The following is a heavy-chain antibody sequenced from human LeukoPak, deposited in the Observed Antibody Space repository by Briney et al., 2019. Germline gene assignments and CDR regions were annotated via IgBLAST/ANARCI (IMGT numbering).Heavy chain of an antibody. CDR2: VYGGGNT. CDR3: AKTPYSGSYYACLDY. V-gene: IGHV3-53*01. D-gene: IGHD1-26*01. CDR1: GFTVANDR. J-gene: IGHJ4*02. Sequence: PGGSLRLSCAASGFTVANDRMSWVRQAPGKGLEWVSTVYGGGNTAYADSVKGRFTISRDTSKNTLLLQMNSLRAEDTAVYYCAKTPYSGSYYACLDYWGQGTLVTVSS.